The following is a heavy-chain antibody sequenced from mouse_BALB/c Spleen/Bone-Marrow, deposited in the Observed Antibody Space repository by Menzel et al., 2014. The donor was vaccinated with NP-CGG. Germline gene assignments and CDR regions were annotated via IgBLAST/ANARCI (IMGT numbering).Heavy chain of an antibody. Sequence: QVHVKQSGAELVMPGASVKMSCKASGHTFTDYWMHWVKQRPGQGLEWIGAIDTSDSYTSYNQKFKGKATLTVDESSSTAYMQLSSLTSEDSAVYYCARSDYRYDPFAYWGQGTLVTVSA. V-gene: IGHV1-69*01. D-gene: IGHD2-14*01. J-gene: IGHJ3*01. CDR3: ARSDYRYDPFAY. CDR2: IDTSDSYT. CDR1: GHTFTDYW.